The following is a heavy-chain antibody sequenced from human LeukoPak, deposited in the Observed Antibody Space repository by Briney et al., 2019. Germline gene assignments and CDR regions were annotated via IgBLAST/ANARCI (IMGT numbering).Heavy chain of an antibody. J-gene: IGHJ4*02. CDR3: ARLPLGAFGEVLNFDL. Sequence: SETLSLTCDVHGEFFSGFYWSWIRQSPGKVLEWIGDINHSGTTKYNPSLKSRVTLLIDTSKNHFSLKVNSVTAADTAVYYCARLPLGAFGEVLNFDLWGQGTVVTVSS. V-gene: IGHV4-34*01. D-gene: IGHD3-10*01. CDR1: GEFFSGFY. CDR2: INHSGTT.